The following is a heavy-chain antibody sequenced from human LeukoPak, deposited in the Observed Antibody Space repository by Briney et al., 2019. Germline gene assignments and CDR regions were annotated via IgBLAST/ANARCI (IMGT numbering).Heavy chain of an antibody. CDR1: GFTFTDYF. V-gene: IGHV3-23*01. J-gene: IGHJ4*02. CDR2: ISGGGDAA. CDR3: PRKYDSSGYFDY. D-gene: IGHD3-22*01. Sequence: QAGGSLRLSCVASGFTFTDYFMSWVRQAPGKGLEWVSAISGGGDAAYYADSVKGRFAISRDNSKNTLYLQMNSLRAEDTAVYYCPRKYDSSGYFDYWGRGTLVTVSS.